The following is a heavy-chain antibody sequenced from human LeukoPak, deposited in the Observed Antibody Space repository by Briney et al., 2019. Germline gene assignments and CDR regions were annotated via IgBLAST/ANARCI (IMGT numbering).Heavy chain of an antibody. V-gene: IGHV4-34*01. CDR2: VNHSGST. CDR3: ARAEITAAGVPFDS. D-gene: IGHD6-13*01. CDR1: GESFSGYY. Sequence: SETLSLTCAVYGESFSGYYWSWIRQPPGKGLEWIGEVNHSGSTNYNPSLKSRVTISVDTSKNQFSLKLSSVTAADTGVYYCARAEITAAGVPFDSWGQGTLVTVSS. J-gene: IGHJ4*02.